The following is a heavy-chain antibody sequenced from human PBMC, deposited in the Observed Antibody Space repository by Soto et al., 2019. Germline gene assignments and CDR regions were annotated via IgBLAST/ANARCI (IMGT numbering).Heavy chain of an antibody. CDR3: ARGRYGDY. Sequence: QVHLVQSGAEVKKPGASVKVSCKGSGYGFTTYGITWVRQAPGQGLEWMAWISAHNGNTNDAQKLQGRVTVTRDTSTSTAYMELRSVRSDDTDVYYCARGRYGDYWGQGALVTVSS. V-gene: IGHV1-18*01. J-gene: IGHJ4*02. CDR1: GYGFTTYG. CDR2: ISAHNGNT. D-gene: IGHD1-1*01.